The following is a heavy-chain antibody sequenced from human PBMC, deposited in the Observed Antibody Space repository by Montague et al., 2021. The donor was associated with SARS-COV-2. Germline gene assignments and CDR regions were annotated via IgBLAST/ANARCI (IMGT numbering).Heavy chain of an antibody. D-gene: IGHD3-22*01. V-gene: IGHV4-31*03. CDR3: ARDTRITMLVVVNRYGMDV. CDR1: GASISSGGFY. CDR2: IYYSGTT. Sequence: TLSLTCTVSGASISSGGFYWSWLRQHPRKGLEWIGFIYYSGTTYHNPSLKSRLTISVDTSKNQFSLKLSSVTAADTAVYYCARDTRITMLVVVNRYGMDVWGQGTTVTVSS. J-gene: IGHJ6*02.